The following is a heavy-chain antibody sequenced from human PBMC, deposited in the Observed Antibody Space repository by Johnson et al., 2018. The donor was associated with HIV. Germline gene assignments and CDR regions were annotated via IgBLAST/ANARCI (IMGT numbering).Heavy chain of an antibody. CDR1: GFTFADYA. Sequence: VQLVESGGGLVQPGRSLRLSCTASGFTFADYAMNWFRQAPGKGLEWVGFIRSKAYGGTTEYAASVKGRFTISRDDSKSIAYLQMNSLKTEDTGVYYCARDLIVGATTDAFDIWGQGTMVTVSS. CDR3: ARDLIVGATTDAFDI. CDR2: IRSKAYGGTT. D-gene: IGHD1-26*01. V-gene: IGHV3-49*03. J-gene: IGHJ3*02.